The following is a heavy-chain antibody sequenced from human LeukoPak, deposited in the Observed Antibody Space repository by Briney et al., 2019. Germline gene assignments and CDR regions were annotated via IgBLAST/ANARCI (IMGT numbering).Heavy chain of an antibody. D-gene: IGHD2-15*01. Sequence: GGSLRLSCAASGFTFDTYAMSWVRQAPGKGLEWVSIISGSGGTTFYADSVKGRFTISRDNSKNTVYLQMNSLRAEDTAVYYCAREVRCSSGSCRNWFDPWGQGTLVTVSS. CDR2: ISGSGGTT. J-gene: IGHJ5*02. CDR3: AREVRCSSGSCRNWFDP. V-gene: IGHV3-23*01. CDR1: GFTFDTYA.